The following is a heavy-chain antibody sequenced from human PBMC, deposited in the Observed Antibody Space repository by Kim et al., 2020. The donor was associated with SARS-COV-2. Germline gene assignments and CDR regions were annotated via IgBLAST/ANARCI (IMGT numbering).Heavy chain of an antibody. CDR1: GYTFTSYY. CDR2: INPSGGST. J-gene: IGHJ4*02. Sequence: ASVKVSCKASGYTFTSYYMHWVRQAPGQGLEWMGIINPSGGSTSYAQKFQGRVTMTRDTSTSTVYMELSSLRSEDTAVYYCARDRVDYYDSSTYYDYWGQGTLVTVSS. V-gene: IGHV1-46*01. CDR3: ARDRVDYYDSSTYYDY. D-gene: IGHD3-22*01.